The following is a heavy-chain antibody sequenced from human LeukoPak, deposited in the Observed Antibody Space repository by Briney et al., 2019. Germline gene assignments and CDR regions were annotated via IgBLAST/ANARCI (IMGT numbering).Heavy chain of an antibody. D-gene: IGHD3-10*01. J-gene: IGHJ6*02. CDR2: INPNSGGT. CDR1: GYTFTGYY. CDR3: ATITMVRGTSGYYYGMDV. Sequence: ASVKVSCKASGYTFTGYYMHWVRQAPGQGLEWMGWINPNSGGTNYAQKFQGRVTMTRDTSISTAYMELSSLRSEDTAVYYCATITMVRGTSGYYYGMDVWGQGTTVTVSS. V-gene: IGHV1-2*02.